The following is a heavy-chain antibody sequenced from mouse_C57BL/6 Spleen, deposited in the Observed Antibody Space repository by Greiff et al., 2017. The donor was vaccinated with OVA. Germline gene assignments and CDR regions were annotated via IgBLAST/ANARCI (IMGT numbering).Heavy chain of an antibody. V-gene: IGHV1-22*01. D-gene: IGHD1-1*01. CDR3: ARVPLLLRWAMDY. J-gene: IGHJ4*01. Sequence: EVQLQESGPELVKPGASVKMSCKASGYTFTDYNMHWVKQSHGKSLEWIGYINPNNGGTSYNQKFKGKATLTVNKSSSTAYMELRSLTSEDSAVYYCARVPLLLRWAMDYWGQGTSVTVSS. CDR1: GYTFTDYN. CDR2: INPNNGGT.